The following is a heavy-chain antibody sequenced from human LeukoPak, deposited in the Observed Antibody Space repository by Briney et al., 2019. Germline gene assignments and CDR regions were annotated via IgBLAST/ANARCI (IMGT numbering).Heavy chain of an antibody. CDR2: MNPNSGNT. Sequence: ASVKVSCKASGYTFTSYDISWVRQATGQGLEWMGWMNPNSGNTGYAQKFQGRVTITRNTSISTAYMELSSLRSEDTAVYYCARVDYGGNSKGNGFDPWGQGTLVTVSS. CDR3: ARVDYGGNSKGNGFDP. D-gene: IGHD4-23*01. J-gene: IGHJ5*02. CDR1: GYTFTSYD. V-gene: IGHV1-8*03.